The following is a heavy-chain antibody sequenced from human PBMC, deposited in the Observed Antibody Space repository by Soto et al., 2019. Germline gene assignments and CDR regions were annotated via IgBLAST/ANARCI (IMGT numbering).Heavy chain of an antibody. CDR3: ARDIPVDSKGSYYGLDV. Sequence: SETLSLTCTVSGGSISSGDYYWTWIRQHPGKGLEWIGYISSSGRTYYNPSLKSRVSMSLDTSENQFSLRLSSVTAADTAVFYCARDIPVDSKGSYYGLDVWGQGTTVTVSS. J-gene: IGHJ6*02. CDR1: GGSISSGDYY. D-gene: IGHD6-19*01. V-gene: IGHV4-31*03. CDR2: ISSSGRT.